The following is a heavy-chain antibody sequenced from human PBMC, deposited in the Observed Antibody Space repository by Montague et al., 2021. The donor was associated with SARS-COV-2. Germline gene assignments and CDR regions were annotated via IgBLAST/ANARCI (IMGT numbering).Heavy chain of an antibody. D-gene: IGHD2-15*01. V-gene: IGHV4-39*01. J-gene: IGHJ5*02. CDR1: GGSISSSSYY. Sequence: SETLSLTCTVSGGSISSSSYYWGWIRQPPGKGLEWIGSIYYSGSTYHNPSLKSRVTISVDTSKNQFSLKLSSVTAADTAVYYCARQEPIVVVVAAARGWFDPRGQGTLVTVSS. CDR3: ARQEPIVVVVAAARGWFDP. CDR2: IYYSGST.